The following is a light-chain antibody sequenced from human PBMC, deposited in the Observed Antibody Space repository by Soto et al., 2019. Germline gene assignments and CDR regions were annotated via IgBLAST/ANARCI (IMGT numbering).Light chain of an antibody. Sequence: EIVMTQSPATLSVSPGERATLSCRASQTVSSNLAWYQQKPDQAPRLLISGASSRATGIPARFSGSGSGTEFTLTISSLQSEDFAVYYCQQYNNWPPYTFGQGTKLEIK. CDR2: GAS. J-gene: IGKJ2*01. V-gene: IGKV3-15*01. CDR3: QQYNNWPPYT. CDR1: QTVSSN.